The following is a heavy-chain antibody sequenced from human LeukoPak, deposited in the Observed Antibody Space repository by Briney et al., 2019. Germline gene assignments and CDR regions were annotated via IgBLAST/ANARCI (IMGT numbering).Heavy chain of an antibody. J-gene: IGHJ5*02. CDR3: ARVGGTWIRQPPNWFDP. D-gene: IGHD5-18*01. Sequence: SSVMVSCKASGGTFSCYAISWVGQASGQGLDWIGWNIPILGTANYAQECPGRVTITAAKSTSTAYMDLSSLRSEDTAAYYCARVGGTWIRQPPNWFDPWGQGTLVTVSS. CDR1: GGTFSCYA. CDR2: NIPILGTA. V-gene: IGHV1-69*06.